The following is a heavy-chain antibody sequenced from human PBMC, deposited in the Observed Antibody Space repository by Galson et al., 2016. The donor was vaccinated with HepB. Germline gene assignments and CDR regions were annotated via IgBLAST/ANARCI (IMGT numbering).Heavy chain of an antibody. Sequence: SLRLSCAVSGFIFSDHSLDWVRQAPGKGLEWIGRSRSKADSQGTEYAASARGRFTISRDDTKNSLYLHMNSLKLEDTAVYDCVISYYDWGQGTLVTVSS. J-gene: IGHJ4*02. CDR3: VISYYD. CDR1: GFIFSDHS. V-gene: IGHV3-72*01. CDR2: SRSKADSQGT. D-gene: IGHD3-10*01.